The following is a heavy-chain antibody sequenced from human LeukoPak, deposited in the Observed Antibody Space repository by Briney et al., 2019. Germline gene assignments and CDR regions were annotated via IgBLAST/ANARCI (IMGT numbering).Heavy chain of an antibody. CDR1: GGSISSYY. CDR3: AGAYYYDSSGYYPPYWYFDL. V-gene: IGHV4-4*07. Sequence: SGTLSLTCTVSGGSISSYYWSWIRQAAGKGLEWIGRIYTSGSTNYNPSLKSRVTMSVDTSKNQFSLKLSSVTAADTAVYYCAGAYYYDSSGYYPPYWYFDLWGRGTLVTVSS. CDR2: IYTSGST. J-gene: IGHJ2*01. D-gene: IGHD3-22*01.